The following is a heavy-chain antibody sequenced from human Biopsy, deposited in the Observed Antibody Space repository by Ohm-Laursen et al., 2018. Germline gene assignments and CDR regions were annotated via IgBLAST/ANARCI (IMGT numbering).Heavy chain of an antibody. CDR3: ARDTRWSPYSMDV. CDR2: ISGGGTI. J-gene: IGHJ6*02. Sequence: GSLRLSCTASGFSFSDYHMRWIRQAPGRGLEWVSYISGGGTIYYGDSMKGRVTNSRDNAKNSLYLQMHSLRAEDTAVYYCARDTRWSPYSMDVWGQGTTVTVSS. V-gene: IGHV3-11*01. D-gene: IGHD4-23*01. CDR1: GFSFSDYH.